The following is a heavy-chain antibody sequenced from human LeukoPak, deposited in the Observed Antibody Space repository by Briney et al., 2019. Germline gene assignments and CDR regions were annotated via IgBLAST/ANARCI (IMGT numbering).Heavy chain of an antibody. Sequence: ASVKVSCKASGYTFTSYYMHWVRQAPGQGLEWMGIINPSGGSTSYAQKFQGRVTMTRDMSTSTVYMELSSLRSEDTAVYYCARSYDFWSGYPDWFDPWGQGTLVTVSS. D-gene: IGHD3-3*01. V-gene: IGHV1-46*01. J-gene: IGHJ5*02. CDR1: GYTFTSYY. CDR2: INPSGGST. CDR3: ARSYDFWSGYPDWFDP.